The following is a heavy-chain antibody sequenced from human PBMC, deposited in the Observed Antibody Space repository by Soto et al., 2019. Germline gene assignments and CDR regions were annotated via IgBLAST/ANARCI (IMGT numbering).Heavy chain of an antibody. V-gene: IGHV1-18*01. J-gene: IGHJ4*01. CDR1: GYTFTTYG. CDR2: INTYNNNI. Sequence: QVQLVQSGAEVKKPGASVKVSCKASGYTFTTYGITWVRQAPGQGLEWMGWINTYNNNIKYAQKLQGRVTLTTDTSTSTAYMELRGLRSDDTALYYCGRGATSIDYWGHGTLVTVSS. CDR3: GRGATSIDY. D-gene: IGHD1-26*01.